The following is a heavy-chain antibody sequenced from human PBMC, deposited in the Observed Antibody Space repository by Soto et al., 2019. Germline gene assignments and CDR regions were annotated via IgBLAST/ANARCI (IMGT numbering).Heavy chain of an antibody. CDR3: ARSPRTGTHYDFDY. J-gene: IGHJ4*02. D-gene: IGHD1-26*01. Sequence: SGPTLVNPTQTLTLTCTFSGFSLSTSGMCVTWIRQPPGKALEWLALIDWDDDKFYNPSLTTRLTISKDTSKNQVVLTMANMDPVDTATYYCARSPRTGTHYDFDYWGPGTLVTVS. V-gene: IGHV2-70*01. CDR2: IDWDDDK. CDR1: GFSLSTSGMC.